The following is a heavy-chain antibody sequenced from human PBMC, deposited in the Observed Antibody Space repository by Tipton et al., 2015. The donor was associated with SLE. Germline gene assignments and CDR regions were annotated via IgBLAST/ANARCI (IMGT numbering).Heavy chain of an antibody. CDR1: GGSFSGYY. D-gene: IGHD6-13*01. CDR3: AKGYSSSPFDY. J-gene: IGHJ4*02. V-gene: IGHV4-34*01. CDR2: INHSGST. Sequence: TLSLTCAVYGGSFSGYYWSWIRQPPGKGLEWIGEINHSGSTNYNPSLKSRVTISVDTSKNQFYLKLSAVTAADTAVYYCAKGYSSSPFDYWGQGTLVTVSS.